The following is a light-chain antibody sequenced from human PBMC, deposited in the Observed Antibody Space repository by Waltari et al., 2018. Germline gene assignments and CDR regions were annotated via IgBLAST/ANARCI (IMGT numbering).Light chain of an antibody. J-gene: IGLJ3*02. CDR1: SGSVSSTSY. Sequence: QTVVTQEPSLSVSPGGTVTLTCALSSGSVSSTSYPTWYPQTPGQPPRTRVYTGISRSSGVPVRFSGSSLGNTAALTITGAQADDESDYYCSMYMGSGVWVFGRGTKLTVL. CDR2: TGI. CDR3: SMYMGSGVWV. V-gene: IGLV8-61*01.